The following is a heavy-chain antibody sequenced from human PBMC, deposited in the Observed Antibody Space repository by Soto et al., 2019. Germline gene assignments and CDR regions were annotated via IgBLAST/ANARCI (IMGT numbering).Heavy chain of an antibody. CDR1: VYTFTSYG. D-gene: IGHD3-22*01. J-gene: IGHJ4*02. CDR2: ISAYNGDT. V-gene: IGHV1-18*01. Sequence: ASLKVSCKASVYTFTSYGISWARKAPGQGLEWMGWISAYNGDTNYAQKVQGRVTMTTDTSTRTAYMELRSMRSDVTAVYYCASPITDSSGYYYSYWGQGTLVTVSS. CDR3: ASPITDSSGYYYSY.